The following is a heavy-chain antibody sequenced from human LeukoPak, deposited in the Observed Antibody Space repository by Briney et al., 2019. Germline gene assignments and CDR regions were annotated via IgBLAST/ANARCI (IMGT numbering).Heavy chain of an antibody. CDR2: IIPIFGTA. CDR3: AKDSPPPNYYDSSGYFDY. Sequence: SVKVSCKASGGTFSSYAISWVRQAPGQGLEWMGGIIPIFGTANYAQKFQGRVTITADESTSTAYMELSSLRSEDTAVYYCAKDSPPPNYYDSSGYFDYWGQGTLVTVSS. V-gene: IGHV1-69*01. D-gene: IGHD3-22*01. CDR1: GGTFSSYA. J-gene: IGHJ4*02.